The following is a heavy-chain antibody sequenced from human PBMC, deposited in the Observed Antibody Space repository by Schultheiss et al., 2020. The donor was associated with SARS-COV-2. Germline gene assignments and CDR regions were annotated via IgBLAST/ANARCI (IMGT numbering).Heavy chain of an antibody. D-gene: IGHD3-10*01. CDR2: IYYSGST. CDR1: GGSISSSSYY. V-gene: IGHV4-39*07. CDR3: AGEWFGEPWGDFDP. J-gene: IGHJ5*02. Sequence: SETLSLTCTVSGGSISSSSYYWGWIRQPPGKGLEWIGYIYYSGSTYYNPSLKSRVTISVDTSKNQFSLKLSSVTAADTAVYYCAGEWFGEPWGDFDPWGQGTLVTVSS.